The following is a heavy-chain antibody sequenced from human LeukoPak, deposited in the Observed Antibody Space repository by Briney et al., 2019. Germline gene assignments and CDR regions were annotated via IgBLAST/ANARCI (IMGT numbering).Heavy chain of an antibody. V-gene: IGHV3-23*01. Sequence: PGGSLRLSCEASGFTFTTYSMTWVRQAPGKGLEWVSTIGDTGDSTYYADSVKGRFIISRDNSESTLFLQMNGLRAEDTAIYFCATGAYCDHWGQGTLVTVSS. CDR3: ATGAYCDH. J-gene: IGHJ4*02. CDR2: IGDTGDST. CDR1: GFTFTTYS.